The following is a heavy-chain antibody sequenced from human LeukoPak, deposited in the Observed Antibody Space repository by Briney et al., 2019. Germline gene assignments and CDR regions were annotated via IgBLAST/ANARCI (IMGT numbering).Heavy chain of an antibody. Sequence: SQTLSLTCTVSGGSISSGSYYWSWIRQPAGKGLEWIGRIYTSGSTNYNPSLKSRVTISVDTSKNQFSLKLSSVTAADTAVYYCASSPLGYCSGGSCYRDWFDPWGQGTLVTVSS. CDR1: GGSISSGSYY. J-gene: IGHJ5*02. CDR3: ASSPLGYCSGGSCYRDWFDP. CDR2: IYTSGST. D-gene: IGHD2-15*01. V-gene: IGHV4-61*02.